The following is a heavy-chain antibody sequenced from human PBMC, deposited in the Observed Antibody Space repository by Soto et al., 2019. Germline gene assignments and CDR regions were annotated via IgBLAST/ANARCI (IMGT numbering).Heavy chain of an antibody. J-gene: IGHJ3*02. CDR2: ISYDGSNK. CDR1: GFTFSSYA. CDR3: ARALTTVTMIRQRKQNDAFDI. V-gene: IGHV3-30-3*01. D-gene: IGHD4-17*01. Sequence: GGSLRLSCAASGFTFSSYAMHWVRQAPGKGLEWVAVISYDGSNKYYADSVKGRFTISRDNSKNTLYLQMNSLRAEDTAVYYCARALTTVTMIRQRKQNDAFDIWGQGTMVTVSS.